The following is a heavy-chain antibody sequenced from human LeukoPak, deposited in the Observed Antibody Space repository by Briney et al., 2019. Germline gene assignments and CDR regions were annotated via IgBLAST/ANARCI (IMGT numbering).Heavy chain of an antibody. V-gene: IGHV4-59*08. CDR2: IYYSGST. J-gene: IGHJ6*02. CDR3: ARHANDEQQLVLHYYYYGMDV. Sequence: PSETLSLTCTVSGGSISSYYWSWIRQPPGKGLEWIGYIYYSGSTNYNPSLKSRVTISVDTSKNQFSLKLSSVTAADTAVYYCARHANDEQQLVLHYYYYGMDVWGQGTTVTVSS. CDR1: GGSISSYY. D-gene: IGHD6-13*01.